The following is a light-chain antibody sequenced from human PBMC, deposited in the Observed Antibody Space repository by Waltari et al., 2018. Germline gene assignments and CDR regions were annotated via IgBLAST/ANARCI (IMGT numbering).Light chain of an antibody. CDR1: SRDVGSYNF. Sequence: QSAPTQPASVSGSPGPSLTVSCTGSSRDVGSYNFVPWYQHHPGNAPKLIIYEVTQRLSGVSDRFSGSKSGNTASLTISGLQTDDEADYYCSSYAGGVYVFGTGTTVTVL. J-gene: IGLJ1*01. CDR2: EVT. V-gene: IGLV2-23*02. CDR3: SSYAGGVYV.